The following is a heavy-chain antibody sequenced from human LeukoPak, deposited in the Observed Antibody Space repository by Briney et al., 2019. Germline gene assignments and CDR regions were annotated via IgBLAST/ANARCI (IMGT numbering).Heavy chain of an antibody. Sequence: SETLSLTCTVSGGSISSYYWSWIRQPPGKGLEWIWYIYYSGSTNYNPSPESRVTISADTTKNQFSLELSSVTAADTAVYYCARRAYNWFAPWGQGALVTVSS. CDR2: IYYSGST. D-gene: IGHD1-26*01. V-gene: IGHV4-59*08. J-gene: IGHJ5*02. CDR1: GGSISSYY. CDR3: ARRAYNWFAP.